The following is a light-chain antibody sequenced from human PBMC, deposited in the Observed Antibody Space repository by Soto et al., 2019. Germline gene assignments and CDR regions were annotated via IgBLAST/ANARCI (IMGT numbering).Light chain of an antibody. J-gene: IGKJ2*01. CDR1: QSVSSSY. CDR3: LQYGSSPYT. V-gene: IGKV3-20*01. CDR2: GAS. Sequence: EIVLTQSPGTLSLSPGERATLSCRASQSVSSSYLAWYQQKPGQAPRPLIYGASSRATGIPDRFSGSGSGTDLTLTISRVEPEDFAVYYCLQYGSSPYTFGQGTKLEIK.